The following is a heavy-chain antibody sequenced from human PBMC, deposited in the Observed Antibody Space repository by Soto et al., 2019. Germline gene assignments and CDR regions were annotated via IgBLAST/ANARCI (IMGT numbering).Heavy chain of an antibody. CDR1: GFTFSSYA. CDR2: ISYDGSNK. J-gene: IGHJ4*02. V-gene: IGHV3-30-3*01. CDR3: ATSLRFLEWSRFDY. Sequence: GGSLRLSCAASGFTFSSYAMHWVRQAPGKGLEWVAVISYDGSNKYYADSVKGRFTISRDNSKNTLYPQMNSLRAEDTAVYYCATSLRFLEWSRFDYWGQGTLVTVSS. D-gene: IGHD3-3*01.